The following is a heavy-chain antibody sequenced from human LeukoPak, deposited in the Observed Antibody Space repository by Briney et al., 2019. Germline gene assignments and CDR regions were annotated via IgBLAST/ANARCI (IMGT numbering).Heavy chain of an antibody. J-gene: IGHJ6*03. CDR1: GFSFSSHG. CDR3: ANHKRYCSGGSCYSLDYYYYYMDV. Sequence: AGGSLRLSCAASGFSFSSHGMSWVRQAPGKGLEWVSGIIGGAGGTYYADSVKGRFTISRDNAKNTLYLQMNSLRAEDTAAYYCANHKRYCSGGSCYSLDYYYYYMDVWGKGTTVTISS. CDR2: IIGGAGGT. V-gene: IGHV3-23*01. D-gene: IGHD2-15*01.